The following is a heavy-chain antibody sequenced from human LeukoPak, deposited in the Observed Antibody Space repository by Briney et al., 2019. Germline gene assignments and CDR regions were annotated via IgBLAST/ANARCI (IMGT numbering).Heavy chain of an antibody. J-gene: IGHJ4*02. Sequence: PGGSLRLSCAASGFTFSTYDMHWVRQTTGKGLEWVSAIDTAGGTYYPDSIKGRFTISRDNSKNTLYLQMNSLRAEDTAVYYCAKGPASSIAAAADLDYWGQGTLVTVSS. CDR2: IDTAGGT. D-gene: IGHD6-13*01. CDR1: GFTFSTYD. V-gene: IGHV3-13*04. CDR3: AKGPASSIAAAADLDY.